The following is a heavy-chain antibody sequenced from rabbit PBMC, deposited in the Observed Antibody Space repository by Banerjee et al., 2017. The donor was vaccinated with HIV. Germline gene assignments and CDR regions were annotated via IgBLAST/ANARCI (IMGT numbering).Heavy chain of an antibody. CDR2: TYTGSDRT. V-gene: IGHV1S45*01. D-gene: IGHD8-1*01. Sequence: QEQLVESGGGLVQPEGSLALTCKASGFTISSSWDMCWVRQAPGKGLEWIGCTYTGSDRTHYASWAKGRFTISKTSSTTVTLQMTSLTDADTATYFCVRDGYVGSSFYATYYLNLWGQGTLVTVS. CDR1: GFTISSSWD. J-gene: IGHJ4*01. CDR3: VRDGYVGSSFYATYYLNL.